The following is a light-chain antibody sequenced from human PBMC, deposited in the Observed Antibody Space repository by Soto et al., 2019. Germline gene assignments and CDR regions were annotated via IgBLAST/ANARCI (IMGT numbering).Light chain of an antibody. CDR3: QQRSSWPRT. CDR2: DAS. Sequence: EIVLTQSPATLSLSPGERATLSCRASQSVTRYLAWYQQRPGQTPRLLIYDASNRATGIPARFSRSGSGTDFTLSISSLEPEDFAVYYCQQRSSWPRTFGPGTKVDIK. J-gene: IGKJ3*01. CDR1: QSVTRY. V-gene: IGKV3-11*01.